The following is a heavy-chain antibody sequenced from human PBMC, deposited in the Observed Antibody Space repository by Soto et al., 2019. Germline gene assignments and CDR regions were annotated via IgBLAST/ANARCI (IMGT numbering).Heavy chain of an antibody. CDR3: AKALYGGFTY. V-gene: IGHV3-23*01. CDR2: NSGSGDST. Sequence: EVRLLESGGGLVQPGGSLRLSCAASGFTFSVYAMSWVRQAPGKGLDWVSGNSGSGDSTHYADSVKGRFTVSRDNSKSMLYLQSNGLRAEDTAIYYCAKALYGGFTYWGQGTLVTVSS. CDR1: GFTFSVYA. D-gene: IGHD3-10*01. J-gene: IGHJ4*02.